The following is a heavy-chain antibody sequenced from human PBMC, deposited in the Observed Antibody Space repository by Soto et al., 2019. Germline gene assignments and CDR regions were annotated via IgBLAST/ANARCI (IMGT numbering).Heavy chain of an antibody. D-gene: IGHD6-13*01. CDR3: ARGKLGYYYYGMDV. Sequence: GGSLRLSCAASGFTFSSYSMNWVRQAPGKGLEWVSSISSSSSYIYYADSVKGRFTISRDNAKNSLYLQMNSLRAEDTAVYYCARGKLGYYYYGMDVWGQGTTVTVSS. V-gene: IGHV3-21*01. J-gene: IGHJ6*02. CDR1: GFTFSSYS. CDR2: ISSSSSYI.